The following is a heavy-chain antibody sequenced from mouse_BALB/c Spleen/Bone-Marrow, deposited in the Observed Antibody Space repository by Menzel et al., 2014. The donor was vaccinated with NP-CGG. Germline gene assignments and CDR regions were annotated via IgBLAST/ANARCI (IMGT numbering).Heavy chain of an antibody. Sequence: EVQVVESGGGVVQPGGSRKPSCAASGFNFSDYGMAWVRLAPGKGPEWVAFISNLAYSIYYADTVTGRFTISRENAKNTLYLEMSSLRFEDTAMYYCTRDRGYDGGYYFDYWGQGTTLTVSS. CDR3: TRDRGYDGGYYFDY. CDR1: GFNFSDYG. CDR2: ISNLAYSI. V-gene: IGHV5-15*02. D-gene: IGHD2-2*01. J-gene: IGHJ2*01.